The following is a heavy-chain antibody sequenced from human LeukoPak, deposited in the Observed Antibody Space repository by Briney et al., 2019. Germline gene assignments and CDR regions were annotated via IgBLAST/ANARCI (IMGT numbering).Heavy chain of an antibody. J-gene: IGHJ6*02. Sequence: SVKVSCKASVCTFSSYAISWVRQAPGQGLEWMGGIIPIFGTSNYAQKFQGRVTITADESTSTAYMELSSLRSEDTAVYYCARDGNQHYDFWSGNHYYYYGMDVWGQGTTVTVSS. CDR2: IIPIFGTS. CDR1: VCTFSSYA. V-gene: IGHV1-69*13. D-gene: IGHD3-3*01. CDR3: ARDGNQHYDFWSGNHYYYYGMDV.